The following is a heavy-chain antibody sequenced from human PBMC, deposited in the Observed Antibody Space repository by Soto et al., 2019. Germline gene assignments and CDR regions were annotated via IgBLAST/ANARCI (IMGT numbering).Heavy chain of an antibody. CDR1: GGSISSAGYR. CDR3: ARVRPYTAYWFDP. CDR2: IYPTGNT. D-gene: IGHD2-2*02. V-gene: IGHV4-30-2*01. Sequence: SETLSLTCAVSGGSISSAGYRWTWIRQPPGKGLEWIGYIYPTGNTYYSPSLKSRVTISVDKSSNHLSLELNSVTAADTAVYYCARVRPYTAYWFDPWGPGTLVTVSS. J-gene: IGHJ5*02.